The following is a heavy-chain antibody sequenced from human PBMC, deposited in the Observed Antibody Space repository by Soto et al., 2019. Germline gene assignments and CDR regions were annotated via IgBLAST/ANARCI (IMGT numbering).Heavy chain of an antibody. CDR3: ARTLAFSSGWYVFGD. CDR1: GDSFSTYA. J-gene: IGHJ4*02. CDR2: IIPVFGRA. D-gene: IGHD6-19*01. V-gene: IGHV1-69*01. Sequence: QVQLVQSGAEVKKPGSPLKVSCKASGDSFSTYAINWVRQAPGQGLEWMGGIIPVFGRANYAQKFQGRVTITADESTSTAYMELNSLRSEDTALYYCARTLAFSSGWYVFGDWGQGTLVTVSS.